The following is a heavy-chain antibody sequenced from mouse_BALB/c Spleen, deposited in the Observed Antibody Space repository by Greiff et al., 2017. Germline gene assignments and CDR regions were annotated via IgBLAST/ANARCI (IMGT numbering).Heavy chain of an antibody. D-gene: IGHD2-3*01. CDR1: GFTFTDYY. Sequence: EVQLVESGGGLVQPGGSLRLSCATSGFTFTDYYMCCFRQPPGKALEWLGFIRNNANGYTTEYSASVKGRFTISRENSQSILDLQMYTLRAEDSATYYGARGRDGYCDYWGQGTSVTGSS. CDR2: IRNNANGYTT. J-gene: IGHJ4*01. CDR3: ARGRDGYCDY. V-gene: IGHV7-3*02.